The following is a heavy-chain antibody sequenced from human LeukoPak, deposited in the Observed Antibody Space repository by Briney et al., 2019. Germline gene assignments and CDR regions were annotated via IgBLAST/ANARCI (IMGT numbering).Heavy chain of an antibody. J-gene: IGHJ4*02. V-gene: IGHV4-38-2*02. CDR2: IYHSGST. CDR3: ARGIVGATAPDY. Sequence: SETLSLTCIVSGYSISSGYYWGWIRQPPGKGLEWIGSIYHSGSTYYNPSLKSRVTISVDTSKNQFSLKLSSVTAADTAVYYCARGIVGATAPDYWGQGALVIVSS. D-gene: IGHD1-26*01. CDR1: GYSISSGYY.